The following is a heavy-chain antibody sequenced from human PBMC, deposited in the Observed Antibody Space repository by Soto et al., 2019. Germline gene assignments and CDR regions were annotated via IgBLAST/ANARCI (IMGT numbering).Heavy chain of an antibody. V-gene: IGHV3-23*01. CDR3: ATVHNTSRSFDY. CDR1: GFTFSSYE. J-gene: IGHJ4*02. D-gene: IGHD1-20*01. CDR2: TGATGRTT. Sequence: PGGSLRLSCAASGFTFSSYEMTWVRQAPGKGLEWVSTTGATGRTTYYSDAVKGRFTVSRDNSKNTLDLQMSNLRAEDTAVYYCATVHNTSRSFDYWGQGTLVTVSS.